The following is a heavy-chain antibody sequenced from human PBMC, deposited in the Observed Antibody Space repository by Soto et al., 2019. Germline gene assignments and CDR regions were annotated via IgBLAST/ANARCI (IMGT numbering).Heavy chain of an antibody. V-gene: IGHV3-23*04. CDR3: VRGRVGTGAFDI. CDR1: GFTFSSYA. CDR2: TNGDGSKT. J-gene: IGHJ3*02. Sequence: EVQLVESGGGLQQPGGSLRLSCAASGFTFSSYAMSGVRRTPGEGLEWVSATNGDGSKTYVAESVRGRFTISRDNSMNTLFLEMHSLRAVDTAVYHCVRGRVGTGAFDIWGQGTLVTVSS. D-gene: IGHD1-1*01.